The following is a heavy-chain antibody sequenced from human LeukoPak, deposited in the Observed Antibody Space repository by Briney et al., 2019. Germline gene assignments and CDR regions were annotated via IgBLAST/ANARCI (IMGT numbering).Heavy chain of an antibody. J-gene: IGHJ3*02. Sequence: GGSLRLSCAASGFIVSNNHMAWVRQAPGKGLEWVSVIYSGGSIYYADSVKGRFTISRDNSKNTLYLQMNSLRAEDTAVYYCAKDTAYYYDSSGYHLNAFDIWGQGTMVTVSS. CDR2: IYSGGSI. CDR3: AKDTAYYYDSSGYHLNAFDI. CDR1: GFIVSNNH. D-gene: IGHD3-22*01. V-gene: IGHV3-53*01.